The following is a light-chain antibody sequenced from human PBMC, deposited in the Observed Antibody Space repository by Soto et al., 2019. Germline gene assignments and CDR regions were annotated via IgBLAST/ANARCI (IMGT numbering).Light chain of an antibody. Sequence: EIVLTQSPGTLSLSPGERATLSCRASQSVFNNHIGWYQQKPGQAPRRLIFGASFRATGIPDRFSGSGSGTGFTLTISRLEPEDFAVYYCQQYGSSPRTFGQGTKVDIK. CDR2: GAS. V-gene: IGKV3-20*01. CDR1: QSVFNNH. J-gene: IGKJ1*01. CDR3: QQYGSSPRT.